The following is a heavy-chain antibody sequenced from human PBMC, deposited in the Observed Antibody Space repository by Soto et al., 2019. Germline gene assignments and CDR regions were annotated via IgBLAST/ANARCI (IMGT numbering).Heavy chain of an antibody. D-gene: IGHD3-10*01. CDR1: GFTFSSYA. CDR3: AKVGLLWFGEPEPARFDY. CDR2: ISGSGGST. Sequence: GGSLRLSCAASGFTFSSYAMSWVRQAPGKGLEWVSAISGSGGSTYYADSVKGRFTISRDNSKNTLYLQMNSLRAEDTAVYYCAKVGLLWFGEPEPARFDYWGQGTLVTVSS. J-gene: IGHJ4*02. V-gene: IGHV3-23*01.